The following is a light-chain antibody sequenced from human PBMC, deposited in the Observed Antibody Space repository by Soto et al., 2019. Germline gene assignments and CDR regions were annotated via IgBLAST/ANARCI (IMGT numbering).Light chain of an antibody. Sequence: EVVLTQSPGTLSLSPGERATLSCRAIQSVSTSFLAWYQQKPGQAPRLLIYGAFSRATGIPDRFSGSGSGTDFTLTISSLEPEDFAVYYCHQRQYWPPITFGQGTRLENK. J-gene: IGKJ5*01. CDR1: QSVSTSF. V-gene: IGKV3D-20*02. CDR3: HQRQYWPPIT. CDR2: GAF.